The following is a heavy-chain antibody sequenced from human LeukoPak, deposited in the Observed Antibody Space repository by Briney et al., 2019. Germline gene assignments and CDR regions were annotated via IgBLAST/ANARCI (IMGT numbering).Heavy chain of an antibody. J-gene: IGHJ5*02. CDR3: TRDQKVRGVAAGMEGWFDP. CDR2: IIPKFDLT. V-gene: IGHV1-69*04. CDR1: GDTFSNFV. Sequence: SMKVSCKTSGDTFSNFVISWVRQAPRQGLEWMARIIPKFDLTKIAQKFEGRVTITADTSTSTVYLELSNVRFDDTAIYYCTRDQKVRGVAAGMEGWFDPWGQGTLVTVSS. D-gene: IGHD1-1*01.